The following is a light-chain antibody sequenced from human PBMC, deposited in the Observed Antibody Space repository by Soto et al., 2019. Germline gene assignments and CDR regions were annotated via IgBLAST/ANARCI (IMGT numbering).Light chain of an antibody. V-gene: IGLV1-44*01. Sequence: ESDSNIGSYSVHWFQQLPGTAPKLLISTTYQRPSGVPERFSGSKSGTSASLAISGLQSEDEADYYCAAWDASLNGHVFGTGTKVTVL. CDR3: AAWDASLNGHV. CDR1: DSNIGSYS. CDR2: TTY. J-gene: IGLJ1*01.